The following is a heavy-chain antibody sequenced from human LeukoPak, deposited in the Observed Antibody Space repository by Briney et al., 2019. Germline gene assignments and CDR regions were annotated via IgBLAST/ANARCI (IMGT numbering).Heavy chain of an antibody. CDR1: GFTVSSNY. Sequence: GGSLRLSCAASGFTVSSNYISWVRQAPGKGLEWVSVIYSAGTTYYADSVKSRFTISRDNSKNTLYLQMNSLRVEDTAVYYCASQSTPVLPFDIWGQGTMVTVSS. CDR2: IYSAGTT. V-gene: IGHV3-66*04. J-gene: IGHJ3*02. CDR3: ASQSTPVLPFDI.